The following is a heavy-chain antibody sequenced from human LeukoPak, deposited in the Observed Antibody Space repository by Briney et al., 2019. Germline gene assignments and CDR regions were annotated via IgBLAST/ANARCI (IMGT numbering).Heavy chain of an antibody. J-gene: IGHJ4*02. CDR1: GFTFSSYG. V-gene: IGHV3-30*18. CDR2: ISYDGSNK. D-gene: IGHD3-9*01. CDR3: AKGGYDILTGQPPSFDY. Sequence: PGRSLRLSCAASGFTFSSYGMHWVRQAPGKGLKWVAVISYDGSNKYYADSVKGRFTISRDNSKNTLYLQMNSLRAEDTAVYYCAKGGYDILTGQPPSFDYWGQGTLVTVSS.